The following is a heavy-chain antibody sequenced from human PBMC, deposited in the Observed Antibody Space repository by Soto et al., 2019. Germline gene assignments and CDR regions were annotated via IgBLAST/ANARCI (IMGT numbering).Heavy chain of an antibody. CDR3: ARLPKGSLVTA. CDR1: GFRFSEHS. J-gene: IGHJ4*02. Sequence: LVESGGGLVYPGGSLTLSCVGSGFRFSEHSMNWVRQAPGKGLQWVSYISSSSDSTYYADSVKGRFTVSRDNAKNALFLQMNRLRDDDTATYYCARLPKGSLVTAWGQGVRVPVSS. D-gene: IGHD2-21*02. CDR2: ISSSSDST. V-gene: IGHV3-48*02.